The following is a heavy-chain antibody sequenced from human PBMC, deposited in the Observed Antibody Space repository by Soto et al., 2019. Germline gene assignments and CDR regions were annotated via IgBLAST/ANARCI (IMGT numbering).Heavy chain of an antibody. CDR3: AKERLTYYYGSGSYGRAYYFDY. D-gene: IGHD3-10*01. J-gene: IGHJ4*02. CDR1: GFTFSSYA. CDR2: ISGSGGST. V-gene: IGHV3-23*04. Sequence: EVHLVESGGGLVQPGGSLRISCAASGFTFSSYAMSWVRQAPGKGLEWVSAISGSGGSTYYADSVKGRFTISRDNSKNTLYLQMNSLRAEDTAVYYCAKERLTYYYGSGSYGRAYYFDYWGQGTLVTVSS.